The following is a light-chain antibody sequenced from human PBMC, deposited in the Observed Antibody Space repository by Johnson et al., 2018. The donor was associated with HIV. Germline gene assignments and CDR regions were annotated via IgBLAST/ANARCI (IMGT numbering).Light chain of an antibody. CDR2: ENN. CDR1: SSNIGNNY. CDR3: GTWDSSLSAL. V-gene: IGLV1-51*02. Sequence: QSVLTQSPSVSAAPGQKVTISCSGSSSNIGNNYVSWYQQLPGTAPKLLIYENNKRPSGIPDRFSGSKSGTSATLGITGLQTGDEADYYCGTWDSSLSALFGPATKVPVL. J-gene: IGLJ1*01.